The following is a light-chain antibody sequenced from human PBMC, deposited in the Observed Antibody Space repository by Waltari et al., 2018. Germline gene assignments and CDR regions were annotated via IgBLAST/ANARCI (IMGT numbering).Light chain of an antibody. Sequence: EIVMTQSPATLSVSPGERATLSCRASQSVSSKLAWYQQKPGQAPRLLIYGASTRATGVPARFSGSGSGPEYILTISSLQPEDIATYYCQQYDNLLVTFGQGTKLEIK. CDR2: GAS. V-gene: IGKV3-15*01. J-gene: IGKJ2*01. CDR3: QQYDNLLVT. CDR1: QSVSSK.